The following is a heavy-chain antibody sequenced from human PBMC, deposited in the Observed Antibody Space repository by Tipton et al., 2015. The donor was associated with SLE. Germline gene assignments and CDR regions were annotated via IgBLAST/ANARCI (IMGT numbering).Heavy chain of an antibody. J-gene: IGHJ3*02. CDR3: TREGGAFDI. V-gene: IGHV4-31*03. CDR1: GGSISVSSYY. Sequence: TLSLTCTVSGGSISVSSYYWGWIRQHPGKGLEWIGYIYYSGSTYYNPSLKSRVTISVDTSKNQFSLKLSSVTAADTAVYYCTREGGAFDIWGQGTMVTVSS. D-gene: IGHD3-16*01. CDR2: IYYSGST.